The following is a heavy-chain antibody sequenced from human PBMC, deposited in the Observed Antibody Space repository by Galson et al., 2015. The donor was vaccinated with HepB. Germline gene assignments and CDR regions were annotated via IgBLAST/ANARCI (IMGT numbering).Heavy chain of an antibody. D-gene: IGHD3-22*01. V-gene: IGHV3-64*01. CDR1: GFSFSIYD. CDR2: VSSYGGST. Sequence: SLRLSCAASGFSFSIYDMHWVRQAPGKGLEYVSAVSSYGGSTYYANSVKGRFTISRDNAKNSLYLQMNSLRAEDTAVYYCAALRGSYYYDSSGPYWGQGTLVTVSS. J-gene: IGHJ4*02. CDR3: AALRGSYYYDSSGPY.